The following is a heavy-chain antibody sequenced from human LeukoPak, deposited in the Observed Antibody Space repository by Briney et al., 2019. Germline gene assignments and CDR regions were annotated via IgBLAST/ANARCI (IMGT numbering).Heavy chain of an antibody. CDR1: GGSISSGGYS. CDR3: ASYCSGGSCYPYYYYGMDV. V-gene: IGHV4-30-2*01. J-gene: IGHJ6*02. D-gene: IGHD2-15*01. Sequence: SQTLSLTCAVSGGSISSGGYSWSWIRQPPGKGLEWIGYIFHSGSTNYNPSLKSRVTMSVDRSKNQFSLNLFSVTAADTAVYYCASYCSGGSCYPYYYYGMDVWGQGTTVTVSS. CDR2: IFHSGST.